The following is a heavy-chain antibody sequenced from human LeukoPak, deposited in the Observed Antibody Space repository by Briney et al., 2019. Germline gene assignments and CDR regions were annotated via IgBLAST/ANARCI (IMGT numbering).Heavy chain of an antibody. CDR1: GFTVSSNY. CDR2: IYYSGST. D-gene: IGHD6-19*01. V-gene: IGHV4-59*02. J-gene: IGHJ4*02. CDR3: ATRDYYSGLDY. Sequence: PGGSLRLSCAASGFTVSSNYMSWVRQPPGKGLEWIGYIYYSGSTNYNPSLKSRVTISIDTSKNHFSLKLSSVTAADTAVYYCATRDYYSGLDYWGQGILVTVSS.